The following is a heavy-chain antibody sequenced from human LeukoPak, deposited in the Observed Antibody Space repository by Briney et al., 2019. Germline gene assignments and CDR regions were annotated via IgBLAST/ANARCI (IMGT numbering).Heavy chain of an antibody. CDR3: ARDPPSVVPSPKFAH. V-gene: IGHV3-30*04. Sequence: GGSLRLSCAASGFTFSSYEMNWVRQAPGKGLEWVAVISYDGSNKYYADSVKGRFTISRDNSKNTLHLQMNSLRAEDTGVFYCARDPPSVVPSPKFAHGARETLVTVPS. J-gene: IGHJ4*02. CDR1: GFTFSSYE. CDR2: ISYDGSNK.